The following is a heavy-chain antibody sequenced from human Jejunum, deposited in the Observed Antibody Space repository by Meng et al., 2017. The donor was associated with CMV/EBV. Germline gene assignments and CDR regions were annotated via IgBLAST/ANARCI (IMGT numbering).Heavy chain of an antibody. Sequence: YFWGWIRRPPGKGLEWIAMISYSGSSDYNPALTYYNPSLESRVTIAVDKSKNQFSLRLTSVIVADTAIYYCARLGFYYGSGSYFDYWGQGILVTVSS. CDR3: ARLGFYYGSGSYFDY. J-gene: IGHJ4*02. CDR1: YF. D-gene: IGHD3-10*01. V-gene: IGHV4-39*01. CDR2: ISYSGSSDYNPALT.